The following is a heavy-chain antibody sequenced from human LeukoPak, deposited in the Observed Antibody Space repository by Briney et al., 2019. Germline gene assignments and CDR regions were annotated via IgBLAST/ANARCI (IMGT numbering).Heavy chain of an antibody. CDR2: ISGSGHDI. Sequence: GGSLRLSCASSGFTFSDSYMTWVRQAPGKGVEWVAYISGSGHDINYSESAKGRFTISRDNAKNSLYLQMNSLRAEDTAVYYCARDHRGIYSPFDYWGQGTLVTVSS. CDR3: ARDHRGIYSPFDY. D-gene: IGHD2-21*01. CDR1: GFTFSDSY. J-gene: IGHJ4*02. V-gene: IGHV3-11*04.